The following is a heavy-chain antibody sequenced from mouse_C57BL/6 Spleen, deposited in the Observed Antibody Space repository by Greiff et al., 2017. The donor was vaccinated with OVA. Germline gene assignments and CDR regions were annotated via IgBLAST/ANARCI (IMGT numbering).Heavy chain of an antibody. D-gene: IGHD1-1*01. CDR3: AREDYYGSSDY. J-gene: IGHJ2*01. Sequence: VKLMESGPELVKPGASVKISCKASGYAFSSSWMNWVKQRPGKGLEWIGRIYPGDGDTNYNGKFKGKATLTADKSSSTAYMQLSSLTSEDSAVYFCAREDYYGSSDYWGQDTTLTVSS. CDR1: GYAFSSSW. V-gene: IGHV1-82*01. CDR2: IYPGDGDT.